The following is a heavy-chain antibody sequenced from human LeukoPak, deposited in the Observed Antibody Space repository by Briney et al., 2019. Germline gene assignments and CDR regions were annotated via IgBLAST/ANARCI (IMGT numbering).Heavy chain of an antibody. CDR3: AKESLSMIVVVINYFDY. CDR2: ISGSGGST. Sequence: GGSLRLSCAASGFTFSSDAMSWVRRAPGKGLEWVSAISGSGGSTYYADSVKGRFTISRDNSKNTLYLQMNSLRAEDTAVYYCAKESLSMIVVVINYFDYWGQGTLVTVSS. CDR1: GFTFSSDA. D-gene: IGHD3-22*01. V-gene: IGHV3-23*01. J-gene: IGHJ4*02.